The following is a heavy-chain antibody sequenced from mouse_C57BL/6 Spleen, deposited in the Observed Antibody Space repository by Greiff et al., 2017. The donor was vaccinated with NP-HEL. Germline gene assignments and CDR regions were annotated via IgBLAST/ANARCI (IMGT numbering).Heavy chain of an antibody. CDR3: ARPGFAY. J-gene: IGHJ3*01. V-gene: IGHV1-69*01. CDR2: IDPSDSYT. Sequence: QVQLQQPGAELVMPGASVKLSCKASGYTFTSYWMHWVKQRPGQGLEWIGEIDPSDSYTNYNQKFKGKSTLTVDKSSSTAYMQLSSLTSEDSAVYCCARPGFAYWGQGTLVTVST. CDR1: GYTFTSYW.